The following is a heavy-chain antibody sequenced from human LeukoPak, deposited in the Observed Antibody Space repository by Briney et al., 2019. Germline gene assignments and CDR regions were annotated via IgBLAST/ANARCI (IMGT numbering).Heavy chain of an antibody. J-gene: IGHJ3*02. Sequence: GGSLRLSCAASGFTFSSYSVNWVRQAPGKGLEWVSSISSSSSYIYYADSVKGRFTISRDNAKNSLYLQMNSLRAEDTAVYYCARDRHYYDSSGYYLRDAFDIWGQGTMVTVSS. D-gene: IGHD3-22*01. CDR1: GFTFSSYS. V-gene: IGHV3-21*01. CDR3: ARDRHYYDSSGYYLRDAFDI. CDR2: ISSSSSYI.